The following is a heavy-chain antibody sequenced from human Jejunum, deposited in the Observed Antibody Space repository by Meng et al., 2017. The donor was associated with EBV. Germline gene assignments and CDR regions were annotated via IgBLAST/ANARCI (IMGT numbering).Heavy chain of an antibody. CDR2: IYHSGST. V-gene: IGHV4-4*02. CDR1: CGSISSSNW. D-gene: IGHD3-3*01. CDR3: ARYGSGYFPALWY. Sequence: QGQAPGSGPGLVEPFGTPSLTCAVSCGSISSSNWWSWVRQPPGKGLEWIGEIYHSGSTNYNPSPKSRVTISVDKSKNQFSLKLSSVTAADTAVYYCARYGSGYFPALWYWGQGTLVTVSS. J-gene: IGHJ4*02.